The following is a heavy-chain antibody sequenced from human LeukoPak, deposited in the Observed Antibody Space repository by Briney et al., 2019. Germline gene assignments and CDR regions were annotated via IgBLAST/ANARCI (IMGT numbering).Heavy chain of an antibody. V-gene: IGHV3-11*04. J-gene: IGHJ4*02. D-gene: IGHD2-15*01. CDR3: AIAQVVVVAATDY. CDR2: ITISGSTL. CDR1: GFTFSDYY. Sequence: GGSLRLSCAASGFTFSDYYMSWICQAPGKGLEWVSYITISGSTLYYADSLKGRFTIYRNNAKNSLYLQWNRRQPEATAVNSVAIAQVVVVAATDYWGQGTLVTVSS.